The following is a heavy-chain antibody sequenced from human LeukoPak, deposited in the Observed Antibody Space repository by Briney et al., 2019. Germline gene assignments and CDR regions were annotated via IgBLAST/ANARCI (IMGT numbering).Heavy chain of an antibody. V-gene: IGHV1-18*01. J-gene: IGHJ6*02. CDR2: ISAYNGNT. CDR3: ARESNVLLWFGEPTHLSSPYYYYYYGMDV. CDR1: GYTFTSYG. Sequence: ASVKVSCKASGYTFTSYGISWVRQAPGQGLEWMGWISAYNGNTNYAQKLQGRVTMTTDTSTSTAYMELRSLRSDDTAVYYCARESNVLLWFGEPTHLSSPYYYYYYGMDVWGQGPRSPSP. D-gene: IGHD3-10*01.